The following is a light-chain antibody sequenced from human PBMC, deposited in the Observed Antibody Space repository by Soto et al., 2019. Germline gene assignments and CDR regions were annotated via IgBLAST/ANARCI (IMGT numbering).Light chain of an antibody. J-gene: IGLJ2*01. CDR3: AAWDDSLSGVL. V-gene: IGLV1-47*01. Sequence: QSVLTQPPSASGAPGQRVIISCSGSSSNIGSNYVSWYQQLPGTAPKLLIYRNNQRRSGVPDRFSGSKSGTSVSLAISGLRSEDEADYYCAAWDDSLSGVLFGGGTQLTVL. CDR1: SSNIGSNY. CDR2: RNN.